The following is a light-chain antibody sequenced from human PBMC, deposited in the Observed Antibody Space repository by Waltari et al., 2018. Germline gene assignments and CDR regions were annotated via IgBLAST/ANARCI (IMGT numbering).Light chain of an antibody. CDR1: QSVSSY. V-gene: IGKV3-11*01. Sequence: EIVLTQSPVTLSLSPGERATLSCRASQSVSSYLAWYQQKPGQAPRLLIYDVSNRATGIPARFSGSGSGTDFTLTISSLESEDFAVYYCQQRGNWPLTFGGGTKVEIK. J-gene: IGKJ4*01. CDR2: DVS. CDR3: QQRGNWPLT.